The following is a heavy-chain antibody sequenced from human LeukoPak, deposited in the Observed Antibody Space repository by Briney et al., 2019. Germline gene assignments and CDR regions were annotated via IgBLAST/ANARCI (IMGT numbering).Heavy chain of an antibody. CDR2: ISYDGSNK. D-gene: IGHD1-26*01. J-gene: IGHJ6*02. CDR3: AKDSVRSYYYYYGMDV. CDR1: GFTFSSYG. Sequence: GGSLRLSCAASGFTFSSYGMHWVRQAPGKGLEGVAVISYDGSNKYYADSVKGRFTISRDNSKNTLYLQMNSLRAEDTAVYYCAKDSVRSYYYYYGMDVWGQGTTVTVSS. V-gene: IGHV3-30*18.